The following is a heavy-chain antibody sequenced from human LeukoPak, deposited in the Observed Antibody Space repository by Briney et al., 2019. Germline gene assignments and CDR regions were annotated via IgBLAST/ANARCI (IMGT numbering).Heavy chain of an antibody. D-gene: IGHD3-3*01. J-gene: IGHJ6*03. CDR2: IYYSGST. V-gene: IGHV4-39*01. CDR1: GGSISSSSYY. Sequence: SETLSLTCTVSGGSISSSSYYWGWIRQPPGKGLEWIGSIYYSGSTYYNPSLKSRVTISVDTSKNQFSLKLSSVTAADTAVYYCARGYDFWSGNLGYYYMDVWGKGTTVTVSS. CDR3: ARGYDFWSGNLGYYYMDV.